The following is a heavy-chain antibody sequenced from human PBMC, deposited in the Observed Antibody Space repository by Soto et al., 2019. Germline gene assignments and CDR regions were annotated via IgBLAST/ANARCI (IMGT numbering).Heavy chain of an antibody. CDR2: FDGEDGQT. CDR3: GPRGARGHLAY. J-gene: IGHJ4*02. V-gene: IGHV1-24*01. D-gene: IGHD3-10*01. Sequence: GASVKVSCKVSGYSFSEMSMHWVRQTPEKGLEWMGSFDGEDGQTMYAQKFQGRVTMTEDTSADTAYMELSSLRSDDTAVYYCGPRGARGHLAYGGRGSGDTVS. CDR1: GYSFSEMS.